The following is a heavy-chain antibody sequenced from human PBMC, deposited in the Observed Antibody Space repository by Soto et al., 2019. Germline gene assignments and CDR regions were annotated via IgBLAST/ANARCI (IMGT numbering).Heavy chain of an antibody. CDR2: ISAYSGNT. Sequence: QVQLVQSGAEVKKPGASVKVSCKASGYTFTSYGISWVRQAPGQGLEWMGWISAYSGNTNYAQNLQGRVTMTTDTSTSTASSELRSLSSDDTAVYYCARLYDISTGYYLEVGYWCQGTRVTVSS. CDR3: ARLYDISTGYYLEVGY. CDR1: GYTFTSYG. V-gene: IGHV1-18*01. J-gene: IGHJ4*02. D-gene: IGHD3-9*01.